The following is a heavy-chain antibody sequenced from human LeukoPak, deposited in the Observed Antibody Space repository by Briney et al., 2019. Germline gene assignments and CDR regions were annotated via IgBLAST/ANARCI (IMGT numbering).Heavy chain of an antibody. CDR2: INPNSGDT. D-gene: IGHD5-12*01. J-gene: IGHJ4*02. Sequence: GASVKVSCKASGYTFTGYYMHWVRQAPGQGLEWMGRINPNSGDTNYAQKFQGRVTMTRDTSISTAYMDLSWLRSDDTAVYYCAGEVDIVATFDYWGQGTLVTVSS. CDR1: GYTFTGYY. CDR3: AGEVDIVATFDY. V-gene: IGHV1-2*06.